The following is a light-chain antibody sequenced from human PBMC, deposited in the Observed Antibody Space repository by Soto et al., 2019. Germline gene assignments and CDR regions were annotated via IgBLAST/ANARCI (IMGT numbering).Light chain of an antibody. V-gene: IGKV3-20*01. CDR2: GAS. J-gene: IGKJ5*01. Sequence: EIVLTQSPGTLSLSPGGRATLSCWASQSVASTYLGWYQQIPGQAPRLLIYGASSRATGIPDRFSGSGSGTDFTLTISRLEPEDFALYYCQQYAGSPTFGQGTRLEIK. CDR1: QSVASTY. CDR3: QQYAGSPT.